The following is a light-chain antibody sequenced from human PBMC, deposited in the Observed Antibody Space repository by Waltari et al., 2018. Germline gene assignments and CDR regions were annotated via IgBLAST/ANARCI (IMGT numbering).Light chain of an antibody. J-gene: IGLJ1*01. CDR3: CSYAVTSSSYV. Sequence: QSVLTQPPSVSGSPGHSVTISCTGTSSDVGGYDFVSWYQQDPGKAPKLLIFDVTKRPSGVPSRFSASKSGNTASLTTSGLQAEDEADYYCCSYAVTSSSYVFGGGTKVIV. V-gene: IGLV2-11*01. CDR1: SSDVGGYDF. CDR2: DVT.